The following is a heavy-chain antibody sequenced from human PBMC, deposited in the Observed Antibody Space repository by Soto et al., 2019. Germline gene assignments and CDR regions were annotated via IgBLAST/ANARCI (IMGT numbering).Heavy chain of an antibody. CDR1: GFTFDDYA. J-gene: IGHJ4*02. Sequence: EVQLVESGGGLVQPGRSLRLSCAASGFTFDDYAMHWVRQAPGKGLEWVSGISWNSGSIGYADSVKGRFTISRDNAKNALYLQMNSLRAEDTALYYCAKAGPPAPGYSYGPMLTSGYSSGWYLESFFDYWGQGTLVTVSS. V-gene: IGHV3-9*01. CDR2: ISWNSGSI. CDR3: AKAGPPAPGYSYGPMLTSGYSSGWYLESFFDY. D-gene: IGHD6-19*01.